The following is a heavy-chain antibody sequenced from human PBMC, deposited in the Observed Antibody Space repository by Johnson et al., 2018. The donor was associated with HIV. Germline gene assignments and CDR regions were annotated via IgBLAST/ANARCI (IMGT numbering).Heavy chain of an antibody. V-gene: IGHV3-30*09. D-gene: IGHD5-18*01. CDR3: AVGIQLWFASEGDAFDI. CDR1: GFTFSSYA. J-gene: IGHJ3*02. CDR2: ISYDGSNK. Sequence: QVQLVESGGAVVQPGRSLRLSCVASGFTFSSYAMHWVRQAPGKGLDWVALISYDGSNKYFADSVKGRLAIYRDNSKNTLYLQMKSLRADDTAVYYCAVGIQLWFASEGDAFDIWGQGTMVTVSS.